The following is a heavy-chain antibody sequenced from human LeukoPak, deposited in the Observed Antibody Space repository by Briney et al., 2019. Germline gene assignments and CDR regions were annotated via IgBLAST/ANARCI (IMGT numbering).Heavy chain of an antibody. CDR2: INPNSGGT. D-gene: IGHD2-15*01. V-gene: IGHV1-2*02. CDR1: GYTFTGYY. CDR3: AGGGIRDIVVVVAARGWFDP. J-gene: IGHJ5*02. Sequence: GASVKVSCKASGYTFTGYYMHWVRQAPGQGLEWIGWINPNSGGTNYAQKFQGRVTMTRDTSISTAYMELSRLRSDDTAVFFHAGGGIRDIVVVVAARGWFDPWGQGTLVTVSS.